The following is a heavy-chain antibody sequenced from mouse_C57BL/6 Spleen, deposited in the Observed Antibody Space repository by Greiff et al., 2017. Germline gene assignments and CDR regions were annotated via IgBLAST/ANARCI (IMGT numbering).Heavy chain of an antibody. CDR3: AGRAGSFAY. D-gene: IGHD3-3*01. V-gene: IGHV1-66*01. CDR1: GYSFTSYY. J-gene: IGHJ2*01. CDR2: IDPGSGNT. Sequence: QVQLQQSGPELVKPGASVKISCKASGYSFTSYYIHWVKQRPGQGLEWIGWIDPGSGNTKYNEKFKGKATLTADTSSSTAYMQLSSLTSEDSAVYYCAGRAGSFAYWGQGTTLTVSA.